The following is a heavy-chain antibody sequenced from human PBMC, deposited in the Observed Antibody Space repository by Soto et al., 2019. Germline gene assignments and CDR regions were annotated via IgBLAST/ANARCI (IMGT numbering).Heavy chain of an antibody. Sequence: ASVKVSCKASGYTFTSYGISWVRQAPGQGLEWMGWISAYNGNTNYAQKLQGRVTMATDTSTSTAYMELRSLRSDDTAVYYCARELSGDIYYFECRGQATLVPASS. CDR3: ARELSGDIYYFEC. J-gene: IGHJ4*02. D-gene: IGHD1-26*01. CDR1: GYTFTSYG. CDR2: ISAYNGNT. V-gene: IGHV1-18*04.